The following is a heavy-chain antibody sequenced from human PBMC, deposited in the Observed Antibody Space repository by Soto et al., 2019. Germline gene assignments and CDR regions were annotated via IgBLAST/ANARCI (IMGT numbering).Heavy chain of an antibody. D-gene: IGHD6-19*01. CDR3: ARGGSSDWQVAFDF. J-gene: IGHJ3*01. CDR1: GGSFSGYF. V-gene: IGHV4-34*01. CDR2: VNHNGRN. Sequence: SETLSLTCAVYGGSFSGYFWDWIRQTPGKGLEWIGKVNHNGRNNYNPSLKSRVTISLDMSKNQISLKLTSVTAADTAVYYCARGGSSDWQVAFDFWGQGTMVTVSS.